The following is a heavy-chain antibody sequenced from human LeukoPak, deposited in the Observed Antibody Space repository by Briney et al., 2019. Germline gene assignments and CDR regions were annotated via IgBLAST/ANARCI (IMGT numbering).Heavy chain of an antibody. J-gene: IGHJ4*02. CDR3: TRAVRNQLLSEY. CDR1: GYTFSSYD. CDR2: MNPNSGNT. V-gene: IGHV1-8*01. Sequence: ASVTVSCKASGYTFSSYDVTWVRQAPGQGLEYMGWMNPNSGNTGYAQKFRGRVTMTSDASTTSAYMELSSLTSEDTAVHYGTRAVRNQLLSEYWGQGTLITVSS. D-gene: IGHD2-2*01.